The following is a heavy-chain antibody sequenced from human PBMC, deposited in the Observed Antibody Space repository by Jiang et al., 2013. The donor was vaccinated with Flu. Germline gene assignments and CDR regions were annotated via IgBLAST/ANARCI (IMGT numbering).Heavy chain of an antibody. Sequence: YRSKWYNNYAVSVRGRITINPDTSKNQFSLQLNSVTPEDTAVYYCARIVGASVDYWGQGTLVTVVL. CDR2: YRSKWYN. V-gene: IGHV6-1*01. D-gene: IGHD1-26*01. J-gene: IGHJ4*02. CDR3: ARIVGASVDY.